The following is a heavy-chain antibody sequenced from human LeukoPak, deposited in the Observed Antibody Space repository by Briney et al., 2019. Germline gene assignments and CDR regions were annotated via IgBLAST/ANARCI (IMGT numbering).Heavy chain of an antibody. CDR3: ARADCSSTSCYELDY. CDR2: ISSSDSTI. CDR1: GFTFSDYY. J-gene: IGHJ4*02. Sequence: GGSLRLSCAGSGFTFSDYYMSWIRQAPGKGLEWISYISSSDSTIYYTDSVKGRFTISRDNAKNSLYLQMNSLRADDTAVYYCARADCSSTSCYELDYWGQGTLVTVSS. D-gene: IGHD2-2*01. V-gene: IGHV3-11*04.